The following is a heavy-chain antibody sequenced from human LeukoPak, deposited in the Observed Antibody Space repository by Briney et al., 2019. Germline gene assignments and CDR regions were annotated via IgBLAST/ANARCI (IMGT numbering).Heavy chain of an antibody. Sequence: GASVKVSCKASGYTFTSYDINWVRQATGQGLEWMGWMNPNSGNTGYAQKFQGRVTITRNTSISTAYMELSSLRSEDTAVYYCARALRYFDWLLLGRQYNWFDPWGQGTLVTVSS. CDR2: MNPNSGNT. J-gene: IGHJ5*02. CDR1: GYTFTSYD. V-gene: IGHV1-8*03. CDR3: ARALRYFDWLLLGRQYNWFDP. D-gene: IGHD3-9*01.